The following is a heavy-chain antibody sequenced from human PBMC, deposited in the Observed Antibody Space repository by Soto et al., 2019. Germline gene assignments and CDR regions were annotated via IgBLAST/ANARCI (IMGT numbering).Heavy chain of an antibody. D-gene: IGHD6-19*01. J-gene: IGHJ6*02. V-gene: IGHV4-39*01. Sequence: SETLSLTCTVSGGSITSSSFCWGWIRQPPGNGLEWIGTIYYSGSTYYNPSLQSRVTISVDTSKNQFSLKLSSVTAADTAVYYCARLDGNSADYYYGMDVWGRGTTVTVSS. CDR3: ARLDGNSADYYYGMDV. CDR1: GGSITSSSFC. CDR2: IYYSGST.